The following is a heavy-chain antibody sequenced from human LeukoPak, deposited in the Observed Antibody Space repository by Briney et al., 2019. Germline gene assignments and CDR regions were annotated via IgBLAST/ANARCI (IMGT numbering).Heavy chain of an antibody. CDR2: INHSGST. CDR3: ARGLRGSGSYKRYNWFDP. D-gene: IGHD3-10*01. V-gene: IGHV4-34*01. J-gene: IGHJ5*02. CDR1: GGSFSGYY. Sequence: ASETLSLTCVVYGGSFSGYYWTWIRQPPGKGLEWIGEINHSGSTNYNPSLKSRVTISVDTSKNQFSLKLSSVTAADTAVYYCARGLRGSGSYKRYNWFDPWGQGTLVTVSS.